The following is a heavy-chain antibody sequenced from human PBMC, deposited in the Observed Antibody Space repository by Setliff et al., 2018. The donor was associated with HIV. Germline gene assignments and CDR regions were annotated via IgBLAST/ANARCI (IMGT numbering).Heavy chain of an antibody. D-gene: IGHD3-22*01. J-gene: IGHJ3*02. CDR2: ISIGSGGAI. Sequence: GGSLRLSCAASGFPFSSYEMNWVRQAPGRGLEWVSSISIGSGGAIDYADSVQGRFTISRDNSRSTIYVQMNSLRAEDTAVYYCARDLTTIVTRKVFDIWGQGTKVTVSS. CDR1: GFPFSSYE. V-gene: IGHV3-48*03. CDR3: ARDLTTIVTRKVFDI.